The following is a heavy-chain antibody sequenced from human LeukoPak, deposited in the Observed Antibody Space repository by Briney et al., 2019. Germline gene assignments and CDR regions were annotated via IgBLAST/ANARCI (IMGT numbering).Heavy chain of an antibody. CDR3: ASSPIGIID. V-gene: IGHV3-30-3*01. CDR2: ISYDGSNK. Sequence: GRSLRLSCAASGFTFSSYAMHWVRQAPGKGLEWVAVISYDGSNKYYADSVKGRFTISRDNSKNTLYLQMNSLRAEDTAVYYCASSPIGIIDWGQGTLVTVSS. J-gene: IGHJ4*02. CDR1: GFTFSSYA. D-gene: IGHD3-10*01.